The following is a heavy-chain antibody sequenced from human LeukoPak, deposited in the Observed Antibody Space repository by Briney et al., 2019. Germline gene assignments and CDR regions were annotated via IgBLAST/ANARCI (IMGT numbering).Heavy chain of an antibody. D-gene: IGHD3-22*01. V-gene: IGHV4-39*07. CDR3: ARVSLPYYYDSSGYSDAFDI. CDR1: GGSISSGDYY. Sequence: PSETLSLTCTVSGGSISSGDYYWSWVRQPPGKGLEWIGEIYHSGSTNYNPSLKSRVTISVDKSKNQFSLKLSSVTAADTAVYYCARVSLPYYYDSSGYSDAFDIWGQGTMVTVSS. CDR2: IYHSGST. J-gene: IGHJ3*02.